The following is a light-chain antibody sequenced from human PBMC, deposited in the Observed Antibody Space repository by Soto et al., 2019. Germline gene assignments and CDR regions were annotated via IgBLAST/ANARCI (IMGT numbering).Light chain of an antibody. CDR1: GDLQRSHGYNY. J-gene: IGKJ2*01. CDR2: LGS. V-gene: IGKV2-28*01. Sequence: DIVMTQSPLSLPVIPGEPASISCRSSGDLQRSHGYNYLDWYLQKPGQSPKLLIYLGSNLASGVPDRFSGSGSGTDFTLTISSVEPEDVGVYYCMQVLQTPYTFGQGTRLEIK. CDR3: MQVLQTPYT.